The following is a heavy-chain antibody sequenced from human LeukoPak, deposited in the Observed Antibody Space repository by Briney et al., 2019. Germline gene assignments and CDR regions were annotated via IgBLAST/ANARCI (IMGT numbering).Heavy chain of an antibody. CDR3: AKGGYSSSWYDDAFDI. D-gene: IGHD6-13*01. CDR2: ISGSGGST. V-gene: IGHV3-23*01. CDR1: GFTFSSYW. Sequence: GGSLRLSCAASGFTFSSYWMSWVRQAPGKGLEWVSAISGSGGSTYYTDSVKGRFTISRDNSKNTLYLQMNSLRAEDTAVYYCAKGGYSSSWYDDAFDIWGQGTMVTVSS. J-gene: IGHJ3*02.